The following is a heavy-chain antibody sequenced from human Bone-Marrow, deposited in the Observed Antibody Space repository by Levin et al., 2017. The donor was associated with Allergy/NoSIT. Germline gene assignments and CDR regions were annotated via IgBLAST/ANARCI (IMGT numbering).Heavy chain of an antibody. CDR1: GYTFTSYA. V-gene: IGHV7-4-1*01. D-gene: IGHD3-3*01. CDR3: ARDRRAIHYDFWSGYPSPSNWFDP. CDR2: INTNTGNP. J-gene: IGHJ5*02. Sequence: GESLKISCKASGYTFTSYAMNWVRQAPGQGLEWMGWINTNTGNPTYAQGFTGRFVFSLDTSVSTAYLQICSLKAEDTAVYYCARDRRAIHYDFWSGYPSPSNWFDPWGQGTLVTVSS.